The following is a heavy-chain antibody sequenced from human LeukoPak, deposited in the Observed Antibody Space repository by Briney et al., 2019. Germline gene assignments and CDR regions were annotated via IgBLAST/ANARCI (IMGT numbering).Heavy chain of an antibody. CDR2: INHSGST. V-gene: IGHV4-34*01. J-gene: IGHJ5*02. Sequence: SETLSLTCAVYGGSFSGYYWSWIRQPPGKGLEWIGEINHSGSTNYNPSLKSRVTISVDTSKNQFSLELSSVTAADTAVYYCARCRYFDWLLSHNWFDPWGQGTLVTVSS. CDR3: ARCRYFDWLLSHNWFDP. CDR1: GGSFSGYY. D-gene: IGHD3-9*01.